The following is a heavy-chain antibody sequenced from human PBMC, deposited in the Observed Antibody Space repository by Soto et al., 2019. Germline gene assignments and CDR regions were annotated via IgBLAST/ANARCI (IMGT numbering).Heavy chain of an antibody. D-gene: IGHD1-1*01. Sequence: PSPTLSLPCVISGDSVSSHNAAWNWVRQSPSRGLEWLGRTYYKSQWYYDYADFVKSRITISPDTSKTQFSLHLRSVTPDDSAVYFCSRDCVGWYNRIDNHFDPWGQGTLVTVSS. CDR3: SRDCVGWYNRIDNHFDP. V-gene: IGHV6-1*01. J-gene: IGHJ5*02. CDR2: TYYKSQWYY. CDR1: GDSVSSHNAA.